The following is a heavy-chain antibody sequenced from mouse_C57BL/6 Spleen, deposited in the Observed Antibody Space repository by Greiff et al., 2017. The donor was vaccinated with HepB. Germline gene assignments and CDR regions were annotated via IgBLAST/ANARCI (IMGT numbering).Heavy chain of an antibody. CDR2: INPNNGGT. D-gene: IGHD2-5*01. CDR1: GYTFTDYY. J-gene: IGHJ1*03. Sequence: VQLQQSGPELVKPGASVKISCKASGYTFTDYYMNWVKQSHGKSLEWIGDINPNNGGTSYNQKFKGKATLTVDKSSSTAYMELRSLTSEDSAVYYCARSSSNYVGYFDVWGTGTTVTVSS. CDR3: ARSSSNYVGYFDV. V-gene: IGHV1-26*01.